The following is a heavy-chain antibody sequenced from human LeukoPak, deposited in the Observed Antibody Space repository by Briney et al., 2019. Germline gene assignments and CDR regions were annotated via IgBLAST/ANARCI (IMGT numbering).Heavy chain of an antibody. V-gene: IGHV4-4*07. Sequence: SETLSLTCTVSGASISSYYWSCIRHPAGKGLEWIGRIYTSGSTNYNPSLKSRVTMSVDTSKNQFSLKLSSATAADTAVYYCARVVGATYDAFDIWGQGTMVTVSS. CDR3: ARVVGATYDAFDI. D-gene: IGHD1-26*01. CDR1: GASISSYY. CDR2: IYTSGST. J-gene: IGHJ3*02.